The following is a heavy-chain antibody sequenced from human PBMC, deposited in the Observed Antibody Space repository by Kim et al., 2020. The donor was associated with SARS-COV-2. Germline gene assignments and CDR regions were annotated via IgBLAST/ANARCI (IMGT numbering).Heavy chain of an antibody. V-gene: IGHV3-21*03. CDR2: I. CDR3: AIDLLYYFDY. Sequence: ISDADSVKGRFTISRDNAKNSLYLQMNSLRAEDTAVYYCAIDLLYYFDYWGQGTLVTVSS. J-gene: IGHJ4*02.